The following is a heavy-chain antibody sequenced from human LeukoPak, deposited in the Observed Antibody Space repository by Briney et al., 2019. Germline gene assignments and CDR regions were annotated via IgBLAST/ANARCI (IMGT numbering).Heavy chain of an antibody. CDR1: GYSFTNNR. Sequence: GESLKISCKGYGYSFTNNRIGWVRQMPGKGLEWMGIINPDDSDVKYSPSFQGQVIISADKSISSVYLQWSGLKASDTAIYYCARYTSNHNDYWGQGTLVTVSS. J-gene: IGHJ4*02. V-gene: IGHV5-51*01. CDR3: ARYTSNHNDY. CDR2: INPDDSDV. D-gene: IGHD2-2*01.